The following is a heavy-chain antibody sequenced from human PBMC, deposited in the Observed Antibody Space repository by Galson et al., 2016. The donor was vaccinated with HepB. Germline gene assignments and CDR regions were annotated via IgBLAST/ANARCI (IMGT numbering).Heavy chain of an antibody. CDR2: ISFDGSNK. D-gene: IGHD3-3*01. V-gene: IGHV3-30*03. CDR3: AREHLFGVVMDS. J-gene: IGHJ4*02. CDR1: GFTFSNYG. Sequence: SLRLSCAASGFTFSNYGMHWVRQAPGKGLEWVALISFDGSNKKYADSVKGRFTISRDKSKNTLYLHMNSLRAADTAVYYCAREHLFGVVMDSWGQGTLVTVSS.